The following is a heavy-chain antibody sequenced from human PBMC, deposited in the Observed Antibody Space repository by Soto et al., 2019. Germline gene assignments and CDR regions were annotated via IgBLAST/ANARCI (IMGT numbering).Heavy chain of an antibody. V-gene: IGHV3-11*01. D-gene: IGHD2-2*01. CDR3: ARGAPNAGRTRTPLYYGYSFGTDV. CDR1: GFTFSDYY. J-gene: IGHJ6*04. Sequence: AGSLRLSCAASGFTFSDYYMSWIRQAPGKGLEWVSYISSSGSTIYYADSMKGRFTIPRDNANHSLYLQTTVLSAEDTAVYCCARGAPNAGRTRTPLYYGYSFGTDVWGNGTRVTVYS. CDR2: ISSSGSTI.